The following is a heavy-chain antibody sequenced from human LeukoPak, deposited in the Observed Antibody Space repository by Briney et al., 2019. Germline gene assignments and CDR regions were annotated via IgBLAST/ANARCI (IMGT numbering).Heavy chain of an antibody. Sequence: GGSLRLSCTASGFTFSIYSMNWVRQAPGMGLEWVSSISSSSSYIKYVDSVKGRFTISRDNAKNSLYLQMNSLRAEDTAMYYYARDLNDAFDIWGQGTMVTVSS. CDR1: GFTFSIYS. J-gene: IGHJ3*02. V-gene: IGHV3-21*01. CDR3: ARDLNDAFDI. D-gene: IGHD3-9*01. CDR2: ISSSSSYI.